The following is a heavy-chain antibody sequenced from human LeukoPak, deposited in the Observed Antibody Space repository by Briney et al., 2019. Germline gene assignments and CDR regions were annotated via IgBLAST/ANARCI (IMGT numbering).Heavy chain of an antibody. CDR1: GGTFSSYA. Sequence: EASVKVSCKASGGTFSSYAISWVRQAPGQGLEWMGWISAYNGNTNYAQKLQGRVTMTTDTSTSTAYMELRSLRSDDTAVYYCARVLYCSGGSCYGAALDYWGQGTLVTVSS. CDR2: ISAYNGNT. CDR3: ARVLYCSGGSCYGAALDY. J-gene: IGHJ4*02. V-gene: IGHV1-18*01. D-gene: IGHD2-15*01.